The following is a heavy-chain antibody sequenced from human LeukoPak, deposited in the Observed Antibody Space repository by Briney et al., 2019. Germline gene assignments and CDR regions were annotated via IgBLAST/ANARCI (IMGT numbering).Heavy chain of an antibody. J-gene: IGHJ3*02. CDR2: IKQDGSEK. V-gene: IGHV3-7*01. CDR3: ARDVGITMITFDI. Sequence: GGSLRLSCAASGFTFSSYWMSWVRQAPGKGLEWVANIKQDGSEKYYVDSVKGRFTISRGNAKNSLYLQMNSLRAEDTAVYYCARDVGITMITFDIWGQGTMVTVSS. D-gene: IGHD3-22*01. CDR1: GFTFSSYW.